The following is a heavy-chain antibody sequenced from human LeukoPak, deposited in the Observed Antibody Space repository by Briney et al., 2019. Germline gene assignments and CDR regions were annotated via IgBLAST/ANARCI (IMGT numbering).Heavy chain of an antibody. D-gene: IGHD3-22*01. Sequence: GGSLRLSCAASGFAFSSYSMNWVRQAPGKGLEWVSCISSSGSTIYYADSVKGRFTISRDNAKNSLYLQMNSLRAEDTAVYYCARVRDYYDSSGYYLDYYYYMDVWGKGTTVTISS. CDR3: ARVRDYYDSSGYYLDYYYYMDV. J-gene: IGHJ6*03. CDR1: GFAFSSYS. V-gene: IGHV3-48*04. CDR2: ISSSGSTI.